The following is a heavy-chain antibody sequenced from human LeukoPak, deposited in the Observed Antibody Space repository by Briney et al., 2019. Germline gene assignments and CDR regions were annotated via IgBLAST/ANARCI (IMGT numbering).Heavy chain of an antibody. CDR1: GFTFSSYS. D-gene: IGHD3-3*01. V-gene: IGHV3-21*01. CDR2: ISSSSSYI. Sequence: NPGGSLRLSCAASGFTFSSYSMNWVRQAPGKGLEWVSSISSSSSYIYYADSVKGRFTISRDNAKNSLYLQMNSLRAEDTAVYYCAREGNTIFGVVSPFDYWGQGILVTVSS. J-gene: IGHJ4*02. CDR3: AREGNTIFGVVSPFDY.